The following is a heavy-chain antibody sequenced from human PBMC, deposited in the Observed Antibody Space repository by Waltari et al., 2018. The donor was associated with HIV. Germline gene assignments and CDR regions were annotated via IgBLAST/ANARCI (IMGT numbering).Heavy chain of an antibody. CDR1: GFTFSNYW. CDR2: IKQEGSEK. V-gene: IGHV3-7*01. J-gene: IGHJ4*02. CDR3: ARDGGRRGPFGY. Sequence: EVQLVESGGGLVQPGGSLRLSCPASGFTFSNYWMSWVRQAPGKGLGGVDNIKQEGSEKYYVDSVKGRFTISRDNDKNSVDLQMNSLRAEDTAVYYCARDGGRRGPFGYWGQGTLVTVSS. D-gene: IGHD3-3*01.